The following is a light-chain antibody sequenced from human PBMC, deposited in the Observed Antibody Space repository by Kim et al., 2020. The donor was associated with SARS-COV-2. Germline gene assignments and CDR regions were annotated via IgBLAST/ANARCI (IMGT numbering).Light chain of an antibody. Sequence: GQSLTISGTGTGSDVSGYNHVSCYQQHRVKAPKLMIYEVSRRPSAVPGRFSGSKSGNAAFLPVCGLQADDEADYSWSSYAGGNEYVFGTGTKVTVL. V-gene: IGLV2-8*01. CDR3: SSYAGGNEYV. CDR2: EVS. CDR1: GSDVSGYNH. J-gene: IGLJ1*01.